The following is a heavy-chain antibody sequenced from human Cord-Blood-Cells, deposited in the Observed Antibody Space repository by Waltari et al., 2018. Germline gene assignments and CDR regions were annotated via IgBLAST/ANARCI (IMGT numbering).Heavy chain of an antibody. J-gene: IGHJ6*02. D-gene: IGHD3-10*01. CDR1: GGTFSSYA. Sequence: QVQLVQSGAEVKKPGSSVKVSCKASGGTFSSYAISWVRQAPAQGLEWLGGIIPLFDTANYEQKFQGRVPITADESTSTAYMARSSLRAEDTAVYYCARMAVRGVIIKYYYYGMDVWGQGTTVTVSS. V-gene: IGHV1-69*01. CDR3: ARMAVRGVIIKYYYYGMDV. CDR2: IIPLFDTA.